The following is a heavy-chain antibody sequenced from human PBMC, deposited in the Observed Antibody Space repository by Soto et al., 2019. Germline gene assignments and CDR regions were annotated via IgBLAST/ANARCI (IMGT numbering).Heavy chain of an antibody. CDR3: VGGSGWLQTD. V-gene: IGHV4-39*01. CDR1: GDSLTSSSYY. J-gene: IGHJ4*02. D-gene: IGHD6-19*01. CDR2: IYYDGNT. Sequence: ETLSLTCTVSGDSLTSSSYYWGWIRQPPGKGLECIGNIYYDGNTYYNPSLKSRVTISLDTSKNSLYLQMNSLSVEDTALYYCVGGSGWLQTDWGQGTQVTVSS.